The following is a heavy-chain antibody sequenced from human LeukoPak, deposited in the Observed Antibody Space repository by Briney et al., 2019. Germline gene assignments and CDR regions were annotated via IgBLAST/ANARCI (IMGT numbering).Heavy chain of an antibody. D-gene: IGHD2-2*01. CDR3: ARDIGYCSSTSCSYYYYYGMDV. Sequence: SEALSLTCTVSGGSISSYYWSWIRQPPGKGRECIGYIYYSGSTNYNPSLKSRVTISVDTSKNQCSLQLSYVTAADTAVYYCARDIGYCSSTSCSYYYYYGMDVWGRGTTVTVSS. V-gene: IGHV4-59*01. CDR1: GGSISSYY. CDR2: IYYSGST. J-gene: IGHJ6*02.